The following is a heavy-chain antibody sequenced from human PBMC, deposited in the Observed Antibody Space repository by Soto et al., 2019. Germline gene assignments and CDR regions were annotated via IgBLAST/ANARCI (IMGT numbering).Heavy chain of an antibody. CDR3: AREHIAAAGMRGFVP. J-gene: IGHJ5*02. Sequence: SGTLSLTCTVFGGSISSYYWRWIRQPPGKGLEWIGYIYYSGSTNYNPSLKSRVTISVDTSKNQFSLKLSSVPAADTAVYYCAREHIAAAGMRGFVPWGPGTLVTVSS. D-gene: IGHD6-13*01. CDR1: GGSISSYY. CDR2: IYYSGST. V-gene: IGHV4-59*01.